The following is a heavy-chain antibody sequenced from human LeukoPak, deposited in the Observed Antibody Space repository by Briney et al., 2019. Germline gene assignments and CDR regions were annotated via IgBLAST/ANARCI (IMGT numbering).Heavy chain of an antibody. CDR2: IYYSGST. Sequence: SETLSLTCTVSGGSISSYYWSWIRQPPGKGLEWIGYIYYSGSTNYNPSLKSRVTISVDTSKNQFSLKLSSVAAADTAVYYCATQTKYSSGWYIVYRGQGILVTVSS. J-gene: IGHJ4*02. V-gene: IGHV4-59*01. CDR1: GGSISSYY. D-gene: IGHD6-19*01. CDR3: ATQTKYSSGWYIVY.